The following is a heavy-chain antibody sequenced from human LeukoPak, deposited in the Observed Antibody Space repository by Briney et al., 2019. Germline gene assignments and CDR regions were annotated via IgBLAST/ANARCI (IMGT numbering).Heavy chain of an antibody. CDR1: GFAFDDYA. D-gene: IGHD3-10*01. Sequence: GGSLRLSCAASGFAFDDYAMPWVRQAPGKGLEWVSGISWNSGSIGYADSVKGRFTISRDNAKNSLYLQMNSLRAEDTALYYCAKDERPYGSGSYRGAFDYWGQGTLVTVSS. J-gene: IGHJ4*02. CDR2: ISWNSGSI. CDR3: AKDERPYGSGSYRGAFDY. V-gene: IGHV3-9*01.